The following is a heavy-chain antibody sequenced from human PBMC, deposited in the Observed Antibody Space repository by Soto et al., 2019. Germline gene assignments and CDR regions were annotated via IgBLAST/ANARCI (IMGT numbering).Heavy chain of an antibody. CDR3: MRSYGDSYYFYYGMDV. CDR1: GFIFSRYK. Sequence: GESLKISCEGSGFIFSRYKIGWVRQMPGKGLEWMGIINPGNSDTTYSPSFQGQVTISADNSINTAYLQWSSLRASDTAMYYCMRSYGDSYYFYYGMDVWVQRTTVTVSS. CDR2: INPGNSDT. V-gene: IGHV5-51*01. D-gene: IGHD2-21*02. J-gene: IGHJ6*02.